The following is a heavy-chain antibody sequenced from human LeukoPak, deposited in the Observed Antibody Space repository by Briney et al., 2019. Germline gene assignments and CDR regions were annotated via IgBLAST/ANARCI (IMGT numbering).Heavy chain of an antibody. V-gene: IGHV4-4*02. D-gene: IGHD3-10*01. J-gene: IGHJ4*02. Sequence: PSGTLSLTCAVSGGSISSSNWRRWVRQPPGRGLGGIGEICRSGSTNYNPSLKSRVTISVDKSKNQFSLKLSSVTAADTAVYYCARVLSITMVRGVSHHLDYWGQGTLVTVSS. CDR3: ARVLSITMVRGVSHHLDY. CDR2: ICRSGST. CDR1: GGSISSSNW.